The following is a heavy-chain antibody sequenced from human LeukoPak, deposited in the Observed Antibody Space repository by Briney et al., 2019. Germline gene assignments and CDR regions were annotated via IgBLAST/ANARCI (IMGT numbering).Heavy chain of an antibody. J-gene: IGHJ4*02. D-gene: IGHD3-3*01. CDR2: IIPIFGTA. CDR3: ARLGWSGDFMEDDY. Sequence: GASVKVSCKASGYIFTNFYMHWVRQAPGQGLEWMGGIIPIFGTANYAQKFQGRVTITADESTSTAYMELSSLRSEDTAVYYCARLGWSGDFMEDDYWGQGTLVTVSS. CDR1: GYIFTNFY. V-gene: IGHV1-69*13.